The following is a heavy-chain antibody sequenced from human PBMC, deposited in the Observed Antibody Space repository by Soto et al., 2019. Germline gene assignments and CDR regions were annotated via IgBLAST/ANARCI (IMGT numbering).Heavy chain of an antibody. CDR2: VYYSGTT. V-gene: IGHV4-39*01. J-gene: IGHJ4*02. CDR3: ARRRAKKGGPFDY. CDR1: GGSISSSTYY. Sequence: QLQLQESGPGLVKPSETLSLTCTVSGGSISSSTYYWGWIRQPPGKGLEWIGNVYYSGTTYYNPSLKSRVTISVDTSKNEFSLKLNSVTAGDPAVYYCARRRAKKGGPFDYWGQGTLVTVSS. D-gene: IGHD3-16*01.